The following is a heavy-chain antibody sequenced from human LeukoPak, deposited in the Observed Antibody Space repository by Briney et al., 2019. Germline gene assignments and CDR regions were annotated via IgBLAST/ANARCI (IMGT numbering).Heavy chain of an antibody. CDR3: ARVNVGATDQGD. Sequence: ASVKVSCKASGGTFSSYAISWVRQAPGQGLEWMGRIIPIFGTANYAQKFQGRVTITTDESTSTAYMELSSLRSEDTAVYYCARVNVGATDQGDWGQGTMVTVSS. CDR2: IIPIFGTA. D-gene: IGHD1-26*01. V-gene: IGHV1-69*05. CDR1: GGTFSSYA. J-gene: IGHJ3*01.